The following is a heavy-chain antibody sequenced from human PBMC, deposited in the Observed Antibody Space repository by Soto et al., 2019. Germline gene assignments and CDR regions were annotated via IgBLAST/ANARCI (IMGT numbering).Heavy chain of an antibody. D-gene: IGHD2-8*02. V-gene: IGHV4-4*07. CDR1: GASIAGSSY. CDR2: FSLSGTT. CDR3: ARGMTPPGAPAWYYFDS. J-gene: IGHJ4*02. Sequence: SETLSLTCSVSGASIAGSSYWSWIRQPAGKGLEWIGRFSLSGTTNYSPSLRSRVTMSADVSKNQFSLRLTSVTAADTALYYCARGMTPPGAPAWYYFDSWGQGTLVTV.